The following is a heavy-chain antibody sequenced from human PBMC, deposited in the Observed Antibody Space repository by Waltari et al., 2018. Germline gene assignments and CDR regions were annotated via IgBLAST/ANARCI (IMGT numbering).Heavy chain of an antibody. J-gene: IGHJ6*02. CDR3: AKGDFWSGSATYYYYGMDV. V-gene: IGHV3-9*03. D-gene: IGHD3-3*01. Sequence: LVESGGGLVQPGRSLRLSCAASGFTFDDYAMHWVRQAPGKGLEWVSGISWNSGSIGYADSVKGRFTISRDNAKNSLYLQMNSLRAEDMALYYCAKGDFWSGSATYYYYGMDVWGQGTTVTVSS. CDR2: ISWNSGSI. CDR1: GFTFDDYA.